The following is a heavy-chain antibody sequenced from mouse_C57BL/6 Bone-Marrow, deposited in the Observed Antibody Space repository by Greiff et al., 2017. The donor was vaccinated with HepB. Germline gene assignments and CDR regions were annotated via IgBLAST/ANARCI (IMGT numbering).Heavy chain of an antibody. CDR1: GYTFTSYG. Sequence: QVHVKQSGAELARPGASVKLSCKASGYTFTSYGISWVKQRTGQGLEWIGEIYPRSGNTYYNEKFKGKATLTADKSSSTAYMWLRSLTSEDSAVYCCAEYYYGRDAMDYWGQGTSVTVSS. CDR3: AEYYYGRDAMDY. V-gene: IGHV1-81*01. D-gene: IGHD1-1*01. CDR2: IYPRSGNT. J-gene: IGHJ4*01.